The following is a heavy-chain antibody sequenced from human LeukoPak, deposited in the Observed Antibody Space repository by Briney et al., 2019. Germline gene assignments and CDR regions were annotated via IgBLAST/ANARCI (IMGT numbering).Heavy chain of an antibody. CDR1: GGSISSTNW. Sequence: SETLSLTCAVSGGSISSTNWRSWVRQPPGKGLEWIGKIYHSGSTNYNPSLKSRVTISVDKSKNQFSLKLSSVTAADTAVYYCARSQITVFGVGAFDYWGQGTLVTVSS. J-gene: IGHJ4*02. D-gene: IGHD3-3*01. CDR2: IYHSGST. CDR3: ARSQITVFGVGAFDY. V-gene: IGHV4-4*02.